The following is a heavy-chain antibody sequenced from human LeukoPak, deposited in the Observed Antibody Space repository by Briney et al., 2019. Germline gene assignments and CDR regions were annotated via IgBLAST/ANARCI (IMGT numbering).Heavy chain of an antibody. CDR2: ISSSSSYI. D-gene: IGHD5-12*01. CDR1: GFTFSSYS. J-gene: IGHJ3*02. V-gene: IGHV3-21*01. Sequence: NAGGSLRLSCAASGFTFSSYSMNWVRQAPGKGLEWVSSISSSSSYIYYADSVKGRFTISRDNAKNSLYLQMNSLRAEDTAVYYCARQGWLRLLAVRGDAFDIWGQGTMVTVSS. CDR3: ARQGWLRLLAVRGDAFDI.